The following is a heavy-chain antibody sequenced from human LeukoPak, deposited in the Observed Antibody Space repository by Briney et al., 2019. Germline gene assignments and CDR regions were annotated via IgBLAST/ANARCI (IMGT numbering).Heavy chain of an antibody. CDR2: ISYDGSNK. CDR3: ARVRYYDNSGRKGAVFDI. CDR1: GFTFSSYA. D-gene: IGHD3-22*01. Sequence: PGRSLRLSCAASGFTFSSYAMHWVRQAPGKGLEWVAVISYDGSNKYYADSVKGRFTISRDNSKNTLYLQMNSLRAEDTAVYYCARVRYYDNSGRKGAVFDISDQGTMVTVSS. V-gene: IGHV3-30-3*01. J-gene: IGHJ3*02.